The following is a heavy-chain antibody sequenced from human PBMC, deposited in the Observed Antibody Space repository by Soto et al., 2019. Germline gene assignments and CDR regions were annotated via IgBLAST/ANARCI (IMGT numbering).Heavy chain of an antibody. CDR2: IYPGDSDT. D-gene: IGHD3-22*01. V-gene: IGHV5-51*01. CDR1: GYSFTSYW. Sequence: GKALKISCKGSGYSFTSYWIGWVRQMPGKGLEWMGIIYPGDSDTRYSPSFQGQVTISADKSISTAYLQWSSLKASDTAMYYCASSYYYDSSGYYYAPPYYFDYWGQGTLVTVSS. CDR3: ASSYYYDSSGYYYAPPYYFDY. J-gene: IGHJ4*02.